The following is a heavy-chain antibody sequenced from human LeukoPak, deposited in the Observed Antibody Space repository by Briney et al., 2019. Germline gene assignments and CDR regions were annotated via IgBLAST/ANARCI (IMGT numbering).Heavy chain of an antibody. Sequence: GASVKVSCKASGYTFTSYYMHWVRQAPGQGLEWMGVINPSGGTTNSAQKFQGRVTMTRDMSTSTAYMQLSSLRAEDTAVYYCARARSGPYGSGSLDAFDIWGQGTMVTVSS. D-gene: IGHD3-10*01. V-gene: IGHV1-46*01. CDR3: ARARSGPYGSGSLDAFDI. J-gene: IGHJ3*02. CDR2: INPSGGTT. CDR1: GYTFTSYY.